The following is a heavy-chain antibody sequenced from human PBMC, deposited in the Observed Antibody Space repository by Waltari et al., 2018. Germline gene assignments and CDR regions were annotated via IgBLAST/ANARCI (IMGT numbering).Heavy chain of an antibody. J-gene: IGHJ5*02. CDR3: ASQYSSSINNWFDP. CDR1: GGSISSSSYY. V-gene: IGHV4-39*07. Sequence: QLQLQESGPGLVKPSETLSLTCTVSGGSISSSSYYWGWIRQPPGKGLEWIGSIYYSGSTYSNPSLKSRVTISVDTSKNQFSLKLSSVTAADTAVYYCASQYSSSINNWFDPWGQGTLVTVSS. D-gene: IGHD6-6*01. CDR2: IYYSGST.